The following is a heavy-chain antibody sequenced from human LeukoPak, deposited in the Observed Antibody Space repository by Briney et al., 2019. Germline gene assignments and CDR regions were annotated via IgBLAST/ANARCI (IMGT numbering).Heavy chain of an antibody. V-gene: IGHV4-39*01. D-gene: IGHD3-9*01. CDR3: ARMILLLGDVLTVPPRGFDY. CDR2: IYYSGST. J-gene: IGHJ4*02. CDR1: GGSISSSSFY. Sequence: PSETLSLTCAVSGGSISSSSFYWGWIRQPPGKGLEWIGSIYYSGSTYYNPSLYNPSLKSRVTISVDTSKTQFSLNLSSLTAADTAVYYCARMILLLGDVLTVPPRGFDYWGQGTLVTVSS.